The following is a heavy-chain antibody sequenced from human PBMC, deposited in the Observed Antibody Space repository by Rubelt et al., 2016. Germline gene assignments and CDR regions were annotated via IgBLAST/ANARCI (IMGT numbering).Heavy chain of an antibody. CDR2: ISAYNGNT. D-gene: IGHD6-13*01. CDR3: STADSSSWYDATDT. CDR1: GYTFTSYG. J-gene: IGHJ3*02. V-gene: IGHV1-18*01. Sequence: QVQLVQSGAEVKKPGASVKVSCKASGYTFTSYGISWVRQAPGQGLEWMGWISAYNGNTNYAQKLQGRVTMTTDTATSTVYMGLRSLRSDDTAVYYCSTADSSSWYDATDTWGQGTMVTVSS.